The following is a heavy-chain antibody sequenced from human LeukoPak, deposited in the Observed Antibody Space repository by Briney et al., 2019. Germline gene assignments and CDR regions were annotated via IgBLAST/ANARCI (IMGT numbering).Heavy chain of an antibody. CDR3: ARLSGSFLDY. Sequence: GGSLRLSCAASGFTFSNYGMHWVRQAPGKGLEWVAFIRYDGNNKYYADSVKGRFTISRDNSKNTVYLQMNSLRAEDTAVYYCARLSGSFLDYWGQGTLVTVSS. D-gene: IGHD1-26*01. CDR1: GFTFSNYG. V-gene: IGHV3-30*02. J-gene: IGHJ4*02. CDR2: IRYDGNNK.